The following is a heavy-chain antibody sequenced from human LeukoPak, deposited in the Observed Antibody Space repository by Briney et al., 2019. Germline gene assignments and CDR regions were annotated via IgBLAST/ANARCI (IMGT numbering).Heavy chain of an antibody. V-gene: IGHV3-21*01. D-gene: IGHD3-3*01. CDR2: ISSSSSYI. Sequence: GGCLRLSCAASGFTFSSYSMNWVRQAPGKGLEWVSSISSSSSYIYYADSVKGRFTISRDNAKNSLYLQMNSLRAEDTAVYYCARDGVNYGDYWGQGTLVTVSS. CDR1: GFTFSSYS. J-gene: IGHJ4*02. CDR3: ARDGVNYGDY.